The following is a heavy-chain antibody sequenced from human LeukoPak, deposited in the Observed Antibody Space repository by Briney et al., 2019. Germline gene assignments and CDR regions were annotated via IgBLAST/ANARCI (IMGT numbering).Heavy chain of an antibody. V-gene: IGHV4-59*01. Sequence: SETLSLTCSVSGGSISSYYWSWIRQPPGKGLEWIGYIYYSGSTNYNPSLKSRVTISVDTSKNQFSLKLSSVTAADTAVYYCARTYYYGSGSYYNVWFWFDPWGQGTLVTVSS. CDR3: ARTYYYGSGSYYNVWFWFDP. J-gene: IGHJ5*02. CDR2: IYYSGST. D-gene: IGHD3-10*01. CDR1: GGSISSYY.